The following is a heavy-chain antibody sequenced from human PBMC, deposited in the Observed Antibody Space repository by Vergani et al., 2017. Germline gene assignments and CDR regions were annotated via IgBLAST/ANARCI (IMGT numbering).Heavy chain of an antibody. V-gene: IGHV1-69*11. D-gene: IGHD3-22*01. CDR2: NIPILGTA. J-gene: IGHJ6*03. CDR3: AREEYYDSSGYYSLYYYYYMDV. CDR1: GGTFSSYA. Sequence: QVQLVQSGAEVKKPGSSVKVSCKASGGTFSSYAISWVRQAPGQGLEWMGRNIPILGTANYAQKFQGRVTITADESTSTAYMELSCLRSEDTAVYYCAREEYYDSSGYYSLYYYYYMDVWGKGTTVTVSS.